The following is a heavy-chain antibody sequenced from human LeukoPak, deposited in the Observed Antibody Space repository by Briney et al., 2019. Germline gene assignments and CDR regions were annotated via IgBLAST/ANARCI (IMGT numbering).Heavy chain of an antibody. D-gene: IGHD4-11*01. CDR2: ISAYNGNT. CDR3: ARELRATVTPDY. Sequence: ASVKVSCKASGYTLTSYGISWVRQAPGQGLEWMGWISAYNGNTNYAQKLQGRVTMTTDTSTSTAYMELRSLRSDDTAVYYCARELRATVTPDYWGQGTLVTVSS. V-gene: IGHV1-18*01. J-gene: IGHJ4*02. CDR1: GYTLTSYG.